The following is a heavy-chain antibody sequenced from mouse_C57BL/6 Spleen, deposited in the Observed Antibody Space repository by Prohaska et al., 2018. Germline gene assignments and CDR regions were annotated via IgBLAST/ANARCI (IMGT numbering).Heavy chain of an antibody. J-gene: IGHJ1*03. D-gene: IGHD1-1*01. CDR1: GYTFTSYW. CDR3: ARSPNYYGSSYWYFDV. V-gene: IGHV1-69*01. CDR2: IDPSDSYT. Sequence: GAELVMPGASVKLSCKASGYTFTSYWMHWVKQRPGQGLEWIGEIDPSDSYTNYNQKFKGKATLTVDKSSSTAYMQLSSLTSEDSAVYYCARSPNYYGSSYWYFDVWGTGTTVTVSS.